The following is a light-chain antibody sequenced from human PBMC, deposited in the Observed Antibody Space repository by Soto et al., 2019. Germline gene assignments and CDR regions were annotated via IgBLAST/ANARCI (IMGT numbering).Light chain of an antibody. Sequence: EIVMTQSPATLSVSPGERATLSCRASQSVSSNLAWYQQKPGQAPRLLIYGASTRATGIPARFSGSGSGTEFTLTISSLQSEDVAVYYWQKDNHWPWTFGQGTKVEIK. V-gene: IGKV3-15*01. CDR3: QKDNHWPWT. CDR1: QSVSSN. CDR2: GAS. J-gene: IGKJ1*01.